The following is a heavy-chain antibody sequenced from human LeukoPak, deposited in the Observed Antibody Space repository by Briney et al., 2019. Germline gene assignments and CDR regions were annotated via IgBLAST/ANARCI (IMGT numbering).Heavy chain of an antibody. D-gene: IGHD4-17*01. V-gene: IGHV3-73*01. CDR1: GFTFSGSA. CDR3: TRLSSGVQYGVRADY. Sequence: GGSLKLSCAASGFTFSGSAMHWVRQASGKGLEWVGRIRSKANSYATAYAASVKGRFTISRDDSKNTAYLQMNSLKTEDTAVYYRTRLSSGVQYGVRADYWGQGTLVTVSS. J-gene: IGHJ4*02. CDR2: IRSKANSYAT.